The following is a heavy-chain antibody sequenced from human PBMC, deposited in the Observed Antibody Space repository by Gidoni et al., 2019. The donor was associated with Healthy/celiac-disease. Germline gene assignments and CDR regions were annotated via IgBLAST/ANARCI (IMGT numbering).Heavy chain of an antibody. J-gene: IGHJ5*02. D-gene: IGHD3-10*01. CDR2: ISSSWSTI. Sequence: EVQLVESGGGWVQPGGSLRLSCAASGFTFSSSETNWVRQAPGKGLEWVSYISSSWSTIYYADAVKGRFTISRDNAKNSLYLQMNSLRAEDTAVYYCARVSYYGSGSPFDPWGQGTLVTVSS. CDR1: GFTFSSSE. CDR3: ARVSYYGSGSPFDP. V-gene: IGHV3-48*03.